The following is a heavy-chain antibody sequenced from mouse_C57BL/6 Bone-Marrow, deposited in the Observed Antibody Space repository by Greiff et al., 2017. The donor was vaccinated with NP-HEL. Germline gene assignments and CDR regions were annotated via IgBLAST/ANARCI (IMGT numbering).Heavy chain of an antibody. CDR1: GYSITSGYY. V-gene: IGHV3-6*01. J-gene: IGHJ4*01. Sequence: EVQLQQSGPGLVKPSQSLSLTCSVTGYSITSGYYWNWIRQFPGNKLEWMGYISYDGSNNYNPSLKNRISITRDTSKNQFFLKLNSVTTEDTATYYCAREAHYYGSIPYYAMDYWGQGTSVTVSS. CDR3: AREAHYYGSIPYYAMDY. D-gene: IGHD1-1*01. CDR2: ISYDGSN.